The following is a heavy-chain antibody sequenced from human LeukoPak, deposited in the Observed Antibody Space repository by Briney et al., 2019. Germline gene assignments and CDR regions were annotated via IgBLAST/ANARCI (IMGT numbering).Heavy chain of an antibody. Sequence: GGSLRLSCAASGFTFSSQNMNWARQAPGKGLEWVTYISTSGDSTKYADSVEGRFTISRDNVENSLYLLMNSLRVDDTAVYYCVKNGWLDYWGQGIVVTVSS. CDR1: GFTFSSQN. CDR3: VKNGWLDY. V-gene: IGHV3-21*01. CDR2: ISTSGDST. D-gene: IGHD6-19*01. J-gene: IGHJ4*02.